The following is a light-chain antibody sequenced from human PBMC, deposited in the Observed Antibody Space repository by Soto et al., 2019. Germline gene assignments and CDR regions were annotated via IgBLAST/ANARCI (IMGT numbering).Light chain of an antibody. CDR1: QTVGNNY. J-gene: IGKJ2*01. V-gene: IGKV3-20*01. CDR2: NPS. CDR3: LQYAFSPHT. Sequence: EIVLTQSPGTLSLSPGERATLSCRASQTVGNNYIAWFQQKPGRAPTLRVYNPSTRATGIPDRFSGSGSGTHFSLTISRLEPEDFAVYYCLQYAFSPHTFGQGTRLEIK.